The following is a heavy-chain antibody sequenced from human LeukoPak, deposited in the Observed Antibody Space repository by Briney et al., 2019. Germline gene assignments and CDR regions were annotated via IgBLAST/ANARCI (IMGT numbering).Heavy chain of an antibody. V-gene: IGHV1-2*02. Sequence: ASVKVSCKASGYTFTGYYIHWVRQAPGQGLEWMGWINPNSGDTNYAQKFQGRLTMTRDTSISTAYMELSRLRSDDTAVYYCARYPAAAGLNYWGQGTLVTVSS. D-gene: IGHD6-13*01. J-gene: IGHJ4*02. CDR2: INPNSGDT. CDR3: ARYPAAAGLNY. CDR1: GYTFTGYY.